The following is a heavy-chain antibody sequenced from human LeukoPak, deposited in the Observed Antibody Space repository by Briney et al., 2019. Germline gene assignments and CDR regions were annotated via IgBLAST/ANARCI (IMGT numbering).Heavy chain of an antibody. CDR2: IYSSGST. CDR1: GGSFSGYY. CDR3: ASMYYDFWSGYYNGWFRP. J-gene: IGHJ5*02. Sequence: SETLSLTCAVYGGSFSGYYWSWIRQPPGKGLEWIGHIYSSGSTNYNPSLKSRVTISVDTSKNQFSLKLSSVTAADTAVYYCASMYYDFWSGYYNGWFRPWGQGTLVTVSS. V-gene: IGHV4-59*01. D-gene: IGHD3-3*01.